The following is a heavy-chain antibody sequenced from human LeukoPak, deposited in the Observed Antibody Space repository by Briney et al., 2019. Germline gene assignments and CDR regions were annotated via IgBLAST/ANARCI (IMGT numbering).Heavy chain of an antibody. CDR1: AGSISRYY. J-gene: IGHJ3*02. Sequence: PSETLSLTCTVSAGSISRYYWSWIRQPPGKGQEWIGYIHYTGSTNQNPSLKSRVTISVDTSKNQFSLNLSSVTAADTAVYYCARVGSYAFDIWGQGTMVTVSS. V-gene: IGHV4-59*01. CDR2: IHYTGST. CDR3: ARVGSYAFDI.